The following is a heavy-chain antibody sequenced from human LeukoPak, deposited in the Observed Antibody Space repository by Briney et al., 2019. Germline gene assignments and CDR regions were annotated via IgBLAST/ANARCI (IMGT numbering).Heavy chain of an antibody. CDR1: GFTFSRYA. Sequence: GGSLRLSCAASGFTFSRYAMHWVRQAPGMGLAWVAVISDDGGNEYYLESVKGRFTISRDNSKNTLYLQMNSLRAEDTAVYYCTSGLSVLRSNNTPVDYWGQGTLVTVSS. CDR3: TSGLSVLRSNNTPVDY. CDR2: ISDDGGNE. D-gene: IGHD4-17*01. J-gene: IGHJ4*02. V-gene: IGHV3-30*04.